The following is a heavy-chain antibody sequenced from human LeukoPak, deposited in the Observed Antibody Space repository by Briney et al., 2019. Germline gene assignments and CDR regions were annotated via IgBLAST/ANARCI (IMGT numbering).Heavy chain of an antibody. CDR2: IIPIFGTA. CDR3: ARDVDVAFGYSYWYFDL. CDR1: GGTFSSYA. J-gene: IGHJ2*01. Sequence: SVKVSCKASGGTFSSYAISWVRQAPGQGLEWMGGIIPIFGTANYAQKFQGRVTITADESTSTAYMELSSLRSEDTAVYYCARDVDVAFGYSYWYFDLWGRGTLVTVSS. D-gene: IGHD3-10*01. V-gene: IGHV1-69*13.